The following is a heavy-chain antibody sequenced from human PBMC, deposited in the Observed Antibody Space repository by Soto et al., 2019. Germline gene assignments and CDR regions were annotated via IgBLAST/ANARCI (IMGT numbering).Heavy chain of an antibody. CDR2: ISSNGGST. CDR3: VQSSGYYYFPN. CDR1: GFTLSSYA. V-gene: IGHV3-64D*08. J-gene: IGHJ1*01. D-gene: IGHD3-22*01. Sequence: PGGSLRLSCSASGFTLSSYAMHWVRQAPGKGLEYVSAISSNGGSTYYADSVKGRFTISRDNPKNTLYLQMSSLRAEDTAVYYGVQSSGYYYFPNGGQGTLVTVSS.